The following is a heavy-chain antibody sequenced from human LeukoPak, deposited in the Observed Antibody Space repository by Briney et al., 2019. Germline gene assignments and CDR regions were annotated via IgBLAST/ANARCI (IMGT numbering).Heavy chain of an antibody. V-gene: IGHV4-61*02. CDR3: ARTYDSSGYFYDY. D-gene: IGHD3-22*01. J-gene: IGHJ4*02. CDR1: GGSTSSGSYY. CDR2: IYNSGST. Sequence: SETLSLTCSVSGGSTSSGSYYWSWIRQPAGKGLEWIGRIYNSGSTNYPPSLKSRVTISLDTSKNQFSLNLTSVTAADTAVYYCARTYDSSGYFYDYWGQGTLVTVSS.